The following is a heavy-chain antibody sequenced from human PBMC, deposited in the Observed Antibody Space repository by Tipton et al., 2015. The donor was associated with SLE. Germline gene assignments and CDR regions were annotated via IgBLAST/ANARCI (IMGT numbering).Heavy chain of an antibody. J-gene: IGHJ6*02. CDR3: VKDKDYAGKEGMDV. Sequence: GSLRLSCTASGFNFDDYTMHWVRQAPGKGLEWVSLVTWDGGTTYYADSVKGRFTISRDNTKNSLYLQMSSLRTEDTALYYCVKDKDYAGKEGMDVWGQGTTVTVSS. V-gene: IGHV3-43*01. D-gene: IGHD4-23*01. CDR2: VTWDGGTT. CDR1: GFNFDDYT.